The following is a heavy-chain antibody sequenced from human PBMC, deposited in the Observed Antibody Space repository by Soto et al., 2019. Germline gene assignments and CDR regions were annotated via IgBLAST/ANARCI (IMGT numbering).Heavy chain of an antibody. CDR2: INHSGST. V-gene: IGHV4-34*01. Sequence: SETLSLTCAVYGGSFSGYYWSWIRQPPGKGLEWIGEINHSGSTNYNPSLKSRVTISVDTSKNQFSLKLSSVTAADTAVYYCARGVGAYCSSTSCYSYNWFDPWGQGTLVTVSS. D-gene: IGHD2-2*01. J-gene: IGHJ5*02. CDR1: GGSFSGYY. CDR3: ARGVGAYCSSTSCYSYNWFDP.